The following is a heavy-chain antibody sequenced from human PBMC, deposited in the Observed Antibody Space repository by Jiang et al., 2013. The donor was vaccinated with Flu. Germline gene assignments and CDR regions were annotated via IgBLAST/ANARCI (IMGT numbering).Heavy chain of an antibody. CDR3: ARHTYKHSYGYFDY. V-gene: IGHV4-59*08. CDR1: GGSISSYY. D-gene: IGHD5-18*01. J-gene: IGHJ4*02. CDR2: IYYSGST. Sequence: GSGLVKPSETLSLTCTVSGGSISSYYWSWIRQPPGKGLEWIGYIYYSGSTNYNPSLKSRVTISVDTSKNQFSLKLSSVTAADTAVYYCARHTYKHSYGYFDYWGQGTLVTVSS.